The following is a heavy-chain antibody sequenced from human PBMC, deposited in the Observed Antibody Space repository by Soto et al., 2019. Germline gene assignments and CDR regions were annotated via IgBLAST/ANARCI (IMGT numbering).Heavy chain of an antibody. V-gene: IGHV6-1*01. CDR1: GDSVSSNSAA. D-gene: IGHD6-13*01. CDR3: ARELGSSWNWFDP. CDR2: TYYRSKWYN. Sequence: SQTLSLTCAISGDSVSSNSAAWNCIIHSRSRGLEWLGRTYYRSKWYNDYAVSVKSRITINPDTSKNQFSLQLNSVAPEDTAVYYCARELGSSWNWFDPWGQGTLVTVSS. J-gene: IGHJ5*02.